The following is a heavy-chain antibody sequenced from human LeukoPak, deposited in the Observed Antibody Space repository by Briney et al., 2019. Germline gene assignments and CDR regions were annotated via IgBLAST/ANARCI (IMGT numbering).Heavy chain of an antibody. V-gene: IGHV3-30*18. CDR3: AKDRDSSSWYGGFDY. CDR2: ISYDGSNK. J-gene: IGHJ4*02. CDR1: GFTFSSYG. Sequence: PGRSLRLSCAASGFTFSSYGMHWVHQAPGKGLEWVAVISYDGSNKYYADSVKGRFTISRDNSKNTLYLQMNSLRAEDTAVYYCAKDRDSSSWYGGFDYWGQGTLVTVSS. D-gene: IGHD6-13*01.